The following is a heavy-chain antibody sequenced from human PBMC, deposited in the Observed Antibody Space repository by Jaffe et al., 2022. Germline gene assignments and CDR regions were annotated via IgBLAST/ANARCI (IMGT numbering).Heavy chain of an antibody. CDR1: GYTFTGYY. CDR3: ARGNVVVVAATEADY. CDR2: INPNSGGT. V-gene: IGHV1-2*02. D-gene: IGHD2-15*01. Sequence: QVQLVQSGAEVKKPGASVKVSCKASGYTFTGYYMHWVRQAPGQGLEWMGWINPNSGGTNYAQKFQGRVTMTRDTSISTAYMELSRLRSDDTAVYYCARGNVVVVAATEADYWGQGTLVTVSS. J-gene: IGHJ4*02.